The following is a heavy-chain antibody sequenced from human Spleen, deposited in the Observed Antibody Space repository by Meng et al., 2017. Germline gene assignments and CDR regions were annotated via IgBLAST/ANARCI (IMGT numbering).Heavy chain of an antibody. V-gene: IGHV3-9*01. D-gene: IGHD6-19*01. CDR1: GFTVSSHY. CDR2: INWNSDSI. CDR3: AKAAGRAWYRWGDC. J-gene: IGHJ4*02. Sequence: SLKISCTASGFTVSSHYMNWVRQAPGKGLEWVSGINWNSDSIAYADSVKGRFTISRDNAKNCLYLQMNSLRAEDTAFYYCAKAAGRAWYRWGDCWGQGTLVTVSS.